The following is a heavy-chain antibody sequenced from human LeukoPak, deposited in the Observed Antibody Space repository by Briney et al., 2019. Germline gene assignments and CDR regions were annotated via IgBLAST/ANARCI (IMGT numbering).Heavy chain of an antibody. V-gene: IGHV4-4*07. D-gene: IGHD3-22*01. CDR2: IYTSGST. CDR3: ARDPGYYDSSGYWDY. J-gene: IGHJ4*02. CDR1: GGSISSYY. Sequence: PSETLSLTCSVSGGSISSYYWSWIRQPAGKGLEWIGRIYTSGSTNYNPSLKSRVTMSVDTSKNQFSLKLSSVTAADTAVYYCARDPGYYDSSGYWDYWGQGTLVTVSS.